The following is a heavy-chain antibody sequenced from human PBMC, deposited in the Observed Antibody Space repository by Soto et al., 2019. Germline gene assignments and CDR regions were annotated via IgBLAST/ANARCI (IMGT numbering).Heavy chain of an antibody. D-gene: IGHD2-15*01. CDR1: GYTFTSYY. CDR2: INPSGGST. V-gene: IGHV1-46*01. CDR3: ARGDIVVVVPTETYYGMDV. J-gene: IGHJ6*02. Sequence: ASAKVSSKASGYTFTSYYMHWVRQAPGQGREWMGIINPSGGSTSYAQKFQGRVTMTRDTSTSTVYMEPSSLRSEDTAVYYCARGDIVVVVPTETYYGMDVWGQGTTVTVSS.